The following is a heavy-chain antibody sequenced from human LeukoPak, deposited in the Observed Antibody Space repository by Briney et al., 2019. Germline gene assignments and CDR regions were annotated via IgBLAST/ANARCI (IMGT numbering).Heavy chain of an antibody. J-gene: IGHJ4*02. D-gene: IGHD2-2*02. CDR3: ARVGGYCSSTSCYRYFDY. CDR2: INSDGSST. V-gene: IGHV3-74*01. Sequence: PGGSLRLSCAASGFTFSSYWMHWVRQAPGNGLVWVSRINSDGSSTSYADSVKGRFTISRDNAKNTLYLQMNSLRAEDTAVYYCARVGGYCSSTSCYRYFDYWGQGTLVTVSS. CDR1: GFTFSSYW.